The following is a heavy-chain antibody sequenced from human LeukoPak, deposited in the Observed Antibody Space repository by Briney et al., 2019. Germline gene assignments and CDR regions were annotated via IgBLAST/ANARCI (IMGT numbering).Heavy chain of an antibody. J-gene: IGHJ6*03. Sequence: GGSLRLSCAASGFTFSSYGMHWVRQAPGKGLEWVAFIRYDGSNKYYADSVKGRFTISRDNAKNSLYLQMNSLRAEDTAVYYCARVQAYYDILTGSRSYYYMDVWGKGTTVTISS. D-gene: IGHD3-9*01. CDR1: GFTFSSYG. CDR3: ARVQAYYDILTGSRSYYYMDV. CDR2: IRYDGSNK. V-gene: IGHV3-30*02.